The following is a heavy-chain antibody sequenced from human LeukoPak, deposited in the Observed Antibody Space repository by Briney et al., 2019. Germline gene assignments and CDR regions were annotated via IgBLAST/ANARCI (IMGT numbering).Heavy chain of an antibody. D-gene: IGHD2-15*01. V-gene: IGHV4-59*01. CDR3: ARGYSLDY. CDR2: IYYSGST. CDR1: GGSISSYY. Sequence: SETLSLTCTVSGGSISSYYWTWIRQPPGKGLEWIGYIYYSGSTNYNPSLKSRVTISVDTSKNQFSLKLSSVTAADTAVYYCARGYSLDYWGQGTLVTVSS. J-gene: IGHJ4*02.